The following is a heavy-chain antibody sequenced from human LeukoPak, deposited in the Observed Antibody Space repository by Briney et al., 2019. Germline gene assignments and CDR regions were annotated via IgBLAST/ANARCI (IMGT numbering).Heavy chain of an antibody. CDR2: ISGSGGST. Sequence: ETLSLTCTVSGGSVSSGSYYWSWVRQAPGKGLEWVSAISGSGGSTYYADSVKGRFTISRDNSKNTLYLQMNSLRAEDTAVYYCAKADSRAYGFDPWGQGTLVTVSS. J-gene: IGHJ5*02. CDR3: AKADSRAYGFDP. D-gene: IGHD2-21*02. CDR1: GGSVSSGSYY. V-gene: IGHV3-23*01.